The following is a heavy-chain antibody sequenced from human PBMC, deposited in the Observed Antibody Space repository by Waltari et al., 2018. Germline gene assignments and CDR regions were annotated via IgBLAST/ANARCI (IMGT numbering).Heavy chain of an antibody. CDR3: ARELSYYDSSVYWFDP. CDR2: FHAGNGNT. D-gene: IGHD3-22*01. J-gene: IGHJ5*02. CDR1: GYTFTSYA. V-gene: IGHV1-3*03. Sequence: QVQLVQSGAKVKKPGASVKVSCKASGYTFTSYAMHWVRQAPGQRLEGMGWFHAGNGNTKYAQEVQGRVTITRDTSASTAYMELSSLRSEDMAVYYCARELSYYDSSVYWFDPWGQGTLVTVSS.